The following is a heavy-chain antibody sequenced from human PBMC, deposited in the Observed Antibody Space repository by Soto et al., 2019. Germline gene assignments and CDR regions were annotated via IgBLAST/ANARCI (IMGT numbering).Heavy chain of an antibody. CDR2: IYYSGST. Sequence: SENLSLTCTVSGGSISSYYWSWIRQPPGKGLEWIGYIYYSGSTNYSPSLKSRVTISVDSSKNQFSLKLSSVTAADTAVYYCAGVPGVYAVIVSRVGAFDIWGQGTMVTGSS. D-gene: IGHD2-8*01. J-gene: IGHJ3*02. CDR1: GGSISSYY. V-gene: IGHV4-59*01. CDR3: AGVPGVYAVIVSRVGAFDI.